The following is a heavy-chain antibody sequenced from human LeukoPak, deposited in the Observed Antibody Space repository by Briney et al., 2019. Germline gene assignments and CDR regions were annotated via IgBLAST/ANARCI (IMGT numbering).Heavy chain of an antibody. CDR1: GFTFSSYA. Sequence: GGSLRLSCAASGFTFSSYAMHWVRQAPGKGLEYVSAISSNGGSTYYANSVKGRFTISGDNSKNTLYLQMGSLRAEDMAVYYCARGYSGYDLFYYYYYYMDVWGKGTTVTVSS. D-gene: IGHD5-12*01. J-gene: IGHJ6*03. CDR3: ARGYSGYDLFYYYYYYMDV. V-gene: IGHV3-64*01. CDR2: ISSNGGST.